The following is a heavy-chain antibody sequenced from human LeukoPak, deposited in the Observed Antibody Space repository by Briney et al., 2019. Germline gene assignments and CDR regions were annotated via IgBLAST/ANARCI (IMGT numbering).Heavy chain of an antibody. CDR3: ARGGGLDV. CDR1: GFTFSSYW. D-gene: IGHD3-16*01. V-gene: IGHV3-7*03. J-gene: IGHJ6*02. Sequence: GGSLRLSCAASGFTFSSYWMNWARQAPGKGLEWVASINHNGNLKYYGDSVKGRFTISRDNAKNSLYLQMSNLRAEDTAVYFCARGGGLDVWGQGATVTVSS. CDR2: INHNGNLK.